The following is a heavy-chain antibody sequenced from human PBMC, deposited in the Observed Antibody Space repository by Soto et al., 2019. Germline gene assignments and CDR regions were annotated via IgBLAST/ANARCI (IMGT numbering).Heavy chain of an antibody. CDR2: ISTSKGNT. D-gene: IGHD3-3*01. CDR1: GYTFTSFG. CDR3: AAVPLVGADY. J-gene: IGHJ4*02. V-gene: IGHV1-18*01. Sequence: ASVKVSCKTSGYTFTSFGIAWVRQAPGQGLEWMGWISTSKGNTNYAQKFQGRVTMTTDTSTSTAYMELSSLRSEDTAVYYCAAVPLVGADYWGQGTLVTVSS.